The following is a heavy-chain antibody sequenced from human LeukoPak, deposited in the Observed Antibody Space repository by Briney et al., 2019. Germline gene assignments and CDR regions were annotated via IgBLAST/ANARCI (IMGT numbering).Heavy chain of an antibody. CDR3: ARGGAPAATYYYYYMDV. Sequence: SVKVSCKASGGTFSSYAISWVRRAPGQGLEWMGGIIPIFGTANYAQKFQGRVTITTDESTSTAYMELSSLRSEDTAVYYCARGGAPAATYYYYYMDVWGKGTTVTVAS. CDR1: GGTFSSYA. CDR2: IIPIFGTA. D-gene: IGHD2-2*01. J-gene: IGHJ6*03. V-gene: IGHV1-69*05.